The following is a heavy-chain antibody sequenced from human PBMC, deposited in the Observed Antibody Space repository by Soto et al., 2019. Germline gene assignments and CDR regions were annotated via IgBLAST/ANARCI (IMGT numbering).Heavy chain of an antibody. V-gene: IGHV4-34*01. D-gene: IGHD6-13*01. Sequence: SETLSLTCAVYGGSFSVYYWSLIRQPPGKGLEWIGEINHSGSTNYNPSLKSRVTISVDTSKNQFSLKLSSVTAADTAVYYCARTPRRYIAEYGGFDYWGQGTLVTVSS. CDR1: GGSFSVYY. CDR3: ARTPRRYIAEYGGFDY. CDR2: INHSGST. J-gene: IGHJ4*02.